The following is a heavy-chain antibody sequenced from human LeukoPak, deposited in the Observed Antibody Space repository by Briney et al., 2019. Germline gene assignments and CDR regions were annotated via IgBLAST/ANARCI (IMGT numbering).Heavy chain of an antibody. CDR2: ISYDGSNK. J-gene: IGHJ6*02. Sequence: GGSLRLSCAASGFTFSSYAMHWVRQAPGKGLEWVAVISYDGSNKYYADSVKGRFTISRDNSKNTLYLRMNSLRAEDTAVYYCARDYEYYDILTGYSSGAYYYYYGMDVWGQGTTVTVSS. D-gene: IGHD3-9*01. CDR3: ARDYEYYDILTGYSSGAYYYYYGMDV. CDR1: GFTFSSYA. V-gene: IGHV3-30-3*01.